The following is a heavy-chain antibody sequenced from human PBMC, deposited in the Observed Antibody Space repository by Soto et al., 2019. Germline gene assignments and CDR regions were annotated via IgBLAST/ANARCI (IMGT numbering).Heavy chain of an antibody. D-gene: IGHD6-13*01. CDR3: ARDRPSIAAGVSHNWFVH. Sequence: QVQLVQSGAEVKKPGSSVKVSCKASGGTFSSYAISWVRQAPGQGLEWMGGIIPIFGTANYAQKFQGRVTITADESTSTAYMELSRLRSEDRAVYYCARDRPSIAAGVSHNWFVHWGQGTLVTGSS. V-gene: IGHV1-69*01. CDR2: IIPIFGTA. J-gene: IGHJ5*02. CDR1: GGTFSSYA.